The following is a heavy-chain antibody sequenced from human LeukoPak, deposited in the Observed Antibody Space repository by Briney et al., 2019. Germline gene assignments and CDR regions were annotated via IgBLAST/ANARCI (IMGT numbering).Heavy chain of an antibody. CDR1: GFTFSGYW. J-gene: IGHJ4*02. CDR3: ICSNPTSDY. Sequence: GGSLRLSCAASGFTFSGYWMHWVRQAPGKGLVWVSRIDTDGSTTTYADSVKGRFTISRDNAKNTFYLQMNSLRAEDTAVYYCICSNPTSDYWGQGTLVTVSS. CDR2: IDTDGSTT. D-gene: IGHD3-10*02. V-gene: IGHV3-74*01.